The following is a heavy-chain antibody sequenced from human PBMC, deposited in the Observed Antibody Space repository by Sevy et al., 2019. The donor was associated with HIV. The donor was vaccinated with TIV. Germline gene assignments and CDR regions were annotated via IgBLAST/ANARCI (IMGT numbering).Heavy chain of an antibody. V-gene: IGHV1-2*07. CDR3: ARGMSAYLLANGMDV. CDR1: GYTFSDYY. Sequence: ASVKVSCKAYGYTFSDYYMHWVRQAPGQGLEWMGWINPNRGGTNYAHKFQGRVTMPRDTSISTAYMELSSLRSDDTAIYYCARGMSAYLLANGMDVWGQGTTVTVSS. D-gene: IGHD3-3*01. CDR2: INPNRGGT. J-gene: IGHJ6*02.